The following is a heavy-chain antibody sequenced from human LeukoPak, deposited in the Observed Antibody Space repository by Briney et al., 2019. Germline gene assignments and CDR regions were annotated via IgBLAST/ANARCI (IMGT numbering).Heavy chain of an antibody. J-gene: IGHJ4*02. Sequence: GGSLRLSCAASGFTFDDYGMSWIRQAPGKGLEWVSGINWNGGSTGYADSVKGRFTISRDNAKNSLYLQMNSLRAEDTALYHCARGRYSSTWGNFDYWGQGTLVTVSS. CDR2: INWNGGST. CDR3: ARGRYSSTWGNFDY. V-gene: IGHV3-20*01. CDR1: GFTFDDYG. D-gene: IGHD6-13*01.